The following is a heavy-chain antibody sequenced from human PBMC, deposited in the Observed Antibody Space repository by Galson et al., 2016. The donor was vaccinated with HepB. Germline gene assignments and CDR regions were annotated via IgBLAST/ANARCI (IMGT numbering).Heavy chain of an antibody. V-gene: IGHV1-69*13. CDR2: IIPIYGTT. J-gene: IGHJ6*03. CDR1: GGTFRNYV. D-gene: IGHD2-2*01. CDR3: STPVLPGAMDYYYYYMDV. Sequence: SVKVSCKVSGGTFRNYVFSCVRQAPGQGLEWMGGIIPIYGTTNNAQKFQGRVTITADDSKSIAYLQMNSLKSEDTAVYYCSTPVLPGAMDYYYYYMDVWGKGTTVTVSS.